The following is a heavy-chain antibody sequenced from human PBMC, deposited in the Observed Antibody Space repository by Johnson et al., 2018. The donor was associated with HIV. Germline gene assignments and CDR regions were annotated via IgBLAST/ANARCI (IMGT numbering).Heavy chain of an antibody. V-gene: IGHV3-30*18. CDR1: GFTFSSYA. D-gene: IGHD1-26*01. CDR2: ISYDGSNK. Sequence: QEKLVESGGGVVQPGRSLRLSCAASGFTFSSYAMHWVRQAPGKGLEWVAVISYDGSNKYYADSVKGRFTISRDNSKNTLYLQMNSLRAEDTAVYYCAKDLFTEREDDAFDIWGQGTMVTVSS. J-gene: IGHJ3*02. CDR3: AKDLFTEREDDAFDI.